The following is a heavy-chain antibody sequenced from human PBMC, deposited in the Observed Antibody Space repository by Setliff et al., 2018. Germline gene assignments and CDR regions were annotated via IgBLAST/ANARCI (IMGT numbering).Heavy chain of an antibody. Sequence: ASVKVSCKTSGYNFITFGISWVRQAPGQGPEWMGWISPYNENTNYAQKFQGRVTMTTDTSTSTVYMELRSLTSDDTAVYFCARFGGSCSSSSCYASDLWGQGTMVTVSS. J-gene: IGHJ3*01. CDR3: ARFGGSCSSSSCYASDL. CDR1: GYNFITFG. D-gene: IGHD2-2*01. CDR2: ISPYNENT. V-gene: IGHV1-18*01.